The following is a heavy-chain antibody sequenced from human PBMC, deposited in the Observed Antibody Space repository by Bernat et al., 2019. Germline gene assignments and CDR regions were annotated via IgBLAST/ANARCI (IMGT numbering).Heavy chain of an antibody. CDR2: ISYDGSDT. V-gene: IGHV3-30-3*01. D-gene: IGHD1-1*01. J-gene: IGHJ5*02. CDR3: ARDLLLERGGWFDP. CDR1: GFTFSSYA. Sequence: QVQLVESGGGVVQPGRSLRLSCAASGFTFSSYAMHWVRQAPGKGLEWVTVISYDGSDTDYADSVKGRFTISRDNSKNTLYLQMNSLTSEDTAVYYCARDLLLERGGWFDPWGQGTLVTISS.